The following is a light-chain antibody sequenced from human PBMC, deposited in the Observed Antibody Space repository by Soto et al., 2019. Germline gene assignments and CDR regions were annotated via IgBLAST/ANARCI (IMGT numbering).Light chain of an antibody. J-gene: IGKJ1*01. Sequence: DIQMTQSPSTLSASVGDRVTITCRASQSISSWLAWYQQKPGKAPKLLIYKASTLESGVPSDFSGSGSGTDFSLTINSLQPEDFATYYCQQYNSYSSTVGQGTKV. CDR1: QSISSW. CDR3: QQYNSYSST. V-gene: IGKV1-5*03. CDR2: KAS.